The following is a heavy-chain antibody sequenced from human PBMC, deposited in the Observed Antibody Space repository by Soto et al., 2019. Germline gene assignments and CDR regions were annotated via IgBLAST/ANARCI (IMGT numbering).Heavy chain of an antibody. J-gene: IGHJ5*02. Sequence: PSETLSLTCNVSGGSVSSGGYYWSWIRQHPGKGLEWIGYIHYGGSTYYNPSLKSRVTMSIDTSKNLFSLNLSSVTAADTAVYYCARAGGAGSGHDWFDPWGQGTLVTVSS. CDR3: ARAGGAGSGHDWFDP. D-gene: IGHD6-13*01. V-gene: IGHV4-31*03. CDR2: IHYGGST. CDR1: GGSVSSGGYY.